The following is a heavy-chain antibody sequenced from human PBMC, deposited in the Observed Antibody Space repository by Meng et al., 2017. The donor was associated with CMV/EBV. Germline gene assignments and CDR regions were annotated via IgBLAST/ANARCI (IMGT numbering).Heavy chain of an antibody. Sequence: GGSLRLSCAASGFTFSSYGMHWVRQAPGKGLEWVAFIRYDGSNKYYADSVKGRFTISRDNAKNSLYLQMNSLRAEDTAVYYCARVKVENYDYVWGSYRQYYFDYWGQGTLVTVSS. CDR1: GFTFSSYG. D-gene: IGHD3-16*02. CDR3: ARVKVENYDYVWGSYRQYYFDY. CDR2: IRYDGSNK. J-gene: IGHJ4*02. V-gene: IGHV3-30*02.